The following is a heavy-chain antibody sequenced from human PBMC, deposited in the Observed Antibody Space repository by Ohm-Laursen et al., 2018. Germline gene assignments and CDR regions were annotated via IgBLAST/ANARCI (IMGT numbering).Heavy chain of an antibody. V-gene: IGHV3-7*01. D-gene: IGHD3-22*01. CDR1: GFTFSTYW. CDR3: ASLPYDSSGPFDY. CDR2: INQDGSEK. J-gene: IGHJ4*02. Sequence: SLRLSCAASGFTFSTYWMNWFRQAPGKGLESVASINQDGSEKYFVDSVRGRFTIYRDNAKNSLYLQMNSLRAEDTAVYYCASLPYDSSGPFDYWGQGTLVTVSS.